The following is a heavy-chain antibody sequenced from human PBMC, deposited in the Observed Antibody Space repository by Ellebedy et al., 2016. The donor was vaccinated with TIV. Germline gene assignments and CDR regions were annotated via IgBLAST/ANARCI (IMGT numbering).Heavy chain of an antibody. J-gene: IGHJ6*02. V-gene: IGHV4-59*01. D-gene: IGHD3-16*01. CDR2: IYYSGST. Sequence: MPSETLSLTCTVSGGSISSYYWSWIRQPPGKGLEWIGYIYYSGSTNYNPSLKSRVTISIDTSKNQFSLKLSSVTAADTAVYYCARDTAGLIYGMDVWGQGTTVTVSS. CDR3: ARDTAGLIYGMDV. CDR1: GGSISSYY.